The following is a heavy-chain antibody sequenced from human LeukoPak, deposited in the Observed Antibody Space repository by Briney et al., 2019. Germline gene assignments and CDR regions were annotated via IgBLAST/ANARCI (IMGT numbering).Heavy chain of an antibody. CDR2: IFGSSSTI. CDR1: GFIFSTYS. CDR3: AKDSKKTLYYYGSGSFDY. J-gene: IGHJ4*02. V-gene: IGHV3-48*04. D-gene: IGHD3-10*01. Sequence: GGSLRLSCAASGFIFSTYSMNWVGQAPGKGREGVSYIFGSSSTIYYSDSVKGRFTISRDNAKNSLYLQMDSLRAEDTAVYYCAKDSKKTLYYYGSGSFDYWGRGTLVTVSS.